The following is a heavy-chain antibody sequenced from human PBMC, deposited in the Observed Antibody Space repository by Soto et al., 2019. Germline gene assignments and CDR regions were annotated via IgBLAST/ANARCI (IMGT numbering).Heavy chain of an antibody. CDR3: ATLSLILPNIGAFDI. CDR1: GGTFSSYT. J-gene: IGHJ3*02. V-gene: IGHV1-69*02. Sequence: ASVKVSCKASGGTFSSYTISWVRQAPGQGLEWMGRIIPILGIANYAQKFQGRVTITADKSTSTAYMELSSLRSEDTAVYYCATLSLILPNIGAFDIWGQGTMVTVSS. D-gene: IGHD2-15*01. CDR2: IIPILGIA.